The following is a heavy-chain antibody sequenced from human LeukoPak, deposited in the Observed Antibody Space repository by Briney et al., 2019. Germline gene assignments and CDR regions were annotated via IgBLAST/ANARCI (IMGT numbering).Heavy chain of an antibody. CDR1: GGSISSSSYY. D-gene: IGHD5-24*01. Sequence: PSETLSLTRTVSGGSISSSSYYWGWIRQPPGKGLEWIGSIYYSGSTYYNPSLKSRVTISVDTSKNQFSLKLSSVTAADTAVYYCASSRDGYSDAFDIWGQGTMVTVSS. CDR2: IYYSGST. CDR3: ASSRDGYSDAFDI. J-gene: IGHJ3*02. V-gene: IGHV4-39*07.